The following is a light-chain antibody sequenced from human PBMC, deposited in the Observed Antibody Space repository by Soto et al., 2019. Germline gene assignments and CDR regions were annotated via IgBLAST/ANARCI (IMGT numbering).Light chain of an antibody. CDR1: QPINSW. Sequence: DIQMTQSPSTLSPSADDRVTITCRASQPINSWLAWYPGTPGNAPKLLSYKASSLESGVPSRFSGSGSGTEFTLPISSRQPDDFATYYCEQYNSYSYTFGQGTNVDIK. CDR2: KAS. V-gene: IGKV1-5*03. J-gene: IGKJ2*01. CDR3: EQYNSYSYT.